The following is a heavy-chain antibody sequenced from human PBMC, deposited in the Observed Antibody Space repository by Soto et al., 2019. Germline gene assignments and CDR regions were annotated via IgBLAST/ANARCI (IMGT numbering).Heavy chain of an antibody. CDR2: ISSNGGST. CDR1: GFTFNSYA. CDR3: VKDENELRSWINYYYYGMDV. Sequence: PGGSRRLSCSASGFTFNSYAMQWVRHTPGKGLEYVSAISSNGGSTYYADSVKGRFTISRDNSKNTLYLQMSSLRAEDTAVYYCVKDENELRSWINYYYYGMDVWDQGTTVAVSS. V-gene: IGHV3-64D*06. J-gene: IGHJ6*02. D-gene: IGHD2-15*01.